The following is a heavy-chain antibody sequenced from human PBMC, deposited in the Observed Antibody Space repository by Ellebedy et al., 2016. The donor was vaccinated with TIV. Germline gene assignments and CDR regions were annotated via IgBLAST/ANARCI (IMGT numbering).Heavy chain of an antibody. V-gene: IGHV3-23*01. D-gene: IGHD1-1*01. Sequence: GESLKISCEASGFPFGDYAMNWVRQAPGKGLEWVASIGPSGSAVTTFYADSVKGRYTISRDNSKNTLYLQMTSLRAEDTAVYFCAKRILERLYYFDHWGQGALVTASS. CDR1: GFPFGDYA. CDR3: AKRILERLYYFDH. CDR2: IGPSGSAVTT. J-gene: IGHJ4*02.